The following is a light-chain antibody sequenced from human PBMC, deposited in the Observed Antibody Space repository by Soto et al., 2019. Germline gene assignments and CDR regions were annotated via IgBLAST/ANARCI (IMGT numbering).Light chain of an antibody. CDR1: SGDVGFYDF. CDR3: ASYTGSSTYL. J-gene: IGLJ3*02. V-gene: IGLV2-14*03. Sequence: QSVLTQPASMSGSPGQSITISCTGTSGDVGFYDFVSWYQQHPGKVPRLIIYGVTKRPSGVYHRFSGSKSGNTASLTISGLQVEDEAAYSCASYTGSSTYLFGGGTKLTVL. CDR2: GVT.